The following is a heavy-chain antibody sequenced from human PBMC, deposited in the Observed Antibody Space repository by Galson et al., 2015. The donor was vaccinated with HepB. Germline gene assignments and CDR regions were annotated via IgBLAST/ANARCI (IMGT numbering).Heavy chain of an antibody. D-gene: IGHD4/OR15-4a*01. CDR3: ATGAGPPGASGKLDC. Sequence: SVKVSCKASGGTFSSSAFSWVRQAPRQGLEWMGGIIPIFGAANSAQKFQGRVTITADESTNTAYMELSSLSSEDTAVYYCATGAGPPGASGKLDCWGQGTLVPVSP. V-gene: IGHV1-69*13. J-gene: IGHJ4*02. CDR2: IIPIFGAA. CDR1: GGTFSSSA.